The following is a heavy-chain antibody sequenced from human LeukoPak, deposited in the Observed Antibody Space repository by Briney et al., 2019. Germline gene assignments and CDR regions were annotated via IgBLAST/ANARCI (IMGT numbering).Heavy chain of an antibody. CDR2: TSGSGGST. CDR1: GFTFSSYA. Sequence: GGSLRLSCAASGFTFSSYAMSWVRQAPGKGLEWVSATSGSGGSTYYADSVKGRFTISRDNSKNTLYLQMNSLRAEDTAVYYCATQIGPKRAYYYYGMDVWGQGTTVTVSS. CDR3: ATQIGPKRAYYYYGMDV. V-gene: IGHV3-23*01. D-gene: IGHD1-1*01. J-gene: IGHJ6*02.